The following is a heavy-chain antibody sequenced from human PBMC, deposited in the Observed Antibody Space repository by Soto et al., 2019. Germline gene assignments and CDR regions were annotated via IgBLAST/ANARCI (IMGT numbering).Heavy chain of an antibody. CDR1: GGAISGYY. V-gene: IGHV4-4*07. D-gene: IGHD3-3*01. Sequence: SETLSLTCTVSGGAISGYYWTWIRQSAGKGLEWIGRTYSSGGTKYNPSLKSRVTMSLDTSKNQFSLRLSSVTAADTAVYYCARGQRFSDSFDPWGQGTLVTVSS. J-gene: IGHJ5*02. CDR3: ARGQRFSDSFDP. CDR2: TYSSGGT.